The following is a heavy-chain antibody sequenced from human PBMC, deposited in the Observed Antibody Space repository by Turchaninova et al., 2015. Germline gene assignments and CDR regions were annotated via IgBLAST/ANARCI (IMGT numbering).Heavy chain of an antibody. Sequence: QVQLQESGPGLVKPSETLSLTCAVSGYSISSGYYWGWIRQPPGKGLEWIGSIYQSGSTYYNPSLKSRVTISVDTSKNQFSLKLSSVTAADTAVYYCARAGSSSWYSWFDPWGQGTLVTVSS. CDR1: GYSISSGYY. CDR3: ARAGSSSWYSWFDP. J-gene: IGHJ5*02. D-gene: IGHD6-13*01. CDR2: IYQSGST. V-gene: IGHV4-38-2*01.